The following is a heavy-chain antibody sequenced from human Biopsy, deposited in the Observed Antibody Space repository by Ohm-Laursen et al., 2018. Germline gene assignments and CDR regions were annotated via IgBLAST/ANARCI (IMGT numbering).Heavy chain of an antibody. CDR2: ISHTGYT. D-gene: IGHD4-23*01. CDR1: GGSFTGHY. CDR3: ARGSSEYGGLYFPH. J-gene: IGHJ1*01. V-gene: IGHV4-59*11. Sequence: SETLSLTCTVSGGSFTGHYRTWIRQPPGKGLEWIGHISHTGYTSYKSSLKSRVTISLDTSRKHFSLRLTSLAAADTAVYYCARGSSEYGGLYFPHWGQGTLVTVSS.